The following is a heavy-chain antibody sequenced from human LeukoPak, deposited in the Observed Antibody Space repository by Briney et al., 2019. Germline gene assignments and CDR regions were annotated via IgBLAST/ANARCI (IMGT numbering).Heavy chain of an antibody. V-gene: IGHV4-39*01. D-gene: IGHD3-22*01. CDR3: ATAYYYDSSGPFDY. CDR2: IYYSGST. CDR1: GGSISSSSYY. J-gene: IGHJ4*02. Sequence: LETLSLTCTVSGGSISSSSYYWGWIRQPPGKGLEWIGSIYYSGSTHYNPSLKTRVTISVDTSKNQFSLKLSSVTAADTAVYYCATAYYYDSSGPFDYWGQGTLVTVSS.